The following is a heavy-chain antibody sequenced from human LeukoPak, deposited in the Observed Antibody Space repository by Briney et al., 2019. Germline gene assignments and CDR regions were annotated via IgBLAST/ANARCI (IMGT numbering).Heavy chain of an antibody. CDR3: ARVGIVVVTADYGMDV. V-gene: IGHV4-59*01. CDR2: IYYSGAT. D-gene: IGHD2-21*02. Sequence: SETLSLTCTISAGSISSYSCNWIRQPPGKGLEWIGYIYYSGATSYNPSLKGRVTISVDTSKNRFSLKLTSVTAADTAVYYCARVGIVVVTADYGMDVWGQGTTVTVSS. CDR1: AGSISSYS. J-gene: IGHJ6*02.